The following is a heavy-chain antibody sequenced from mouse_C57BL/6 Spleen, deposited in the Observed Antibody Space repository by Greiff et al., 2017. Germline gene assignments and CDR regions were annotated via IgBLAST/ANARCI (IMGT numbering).Heavy chain of an antibody. CDR2: IDPETGGT. CDR3: YYYGSSPYYFDY. V-gene: IGHV1-15*01. D-gene: IGHD1-1*01. J-gene: IGHJ2*01. CDR1: GYTFTDYE. Sequence: QVQLQQSGAELVRPGASVTLFCKASGYTFTDYEMHWVKQTPVHGLEWIGAIDPETGGTAYNQKFKGKAILTADKSSSTAYMELRSLTSEDSAVYYSYYYGSSPYYFDYWGQGTTLTVSS.